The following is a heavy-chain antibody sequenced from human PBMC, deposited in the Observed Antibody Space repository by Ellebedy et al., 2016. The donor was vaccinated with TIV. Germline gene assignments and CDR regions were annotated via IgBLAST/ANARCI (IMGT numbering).Heavy chain of an antibody. CDR1: GGTFSSYA. J-gene: IGHJ4*02. D-gene: IGHD3-10*01. CDR2: IIPIFGTA. V-gene: IGHV1-69*13. CDR3: SRLKGGKFGELYDY. Sequence: AASVKVSCKASGGTFSSYAISWVRQAPGQGLAWMGGIIPIFGTANYAQKFQGRVTITADESTSTDYMELSSLRSEDTAVYYCSRLKGGKFGELYDYWGQGTLVTVSS.